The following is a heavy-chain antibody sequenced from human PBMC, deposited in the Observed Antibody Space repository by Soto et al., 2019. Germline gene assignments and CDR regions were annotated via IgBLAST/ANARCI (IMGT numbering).Heavy chain of an antibody. V-gene: IGHV3-30*03. Sequence: GGSLRLSCVVSGITFSSYGMHWVRQAPGKGLEWVAVISYDGSNIYYGDSVKGRFTISRDNSKNTVYLQMNSLRPEDTAIYYCAIYTSNSLGHYWGQGTLVTVSS. D-gene: IGHD6-13*01. CDR3: AIYTSNSLGHY. J-gene: IGHJ4*02. CDR2: ISYDGSNI. CDR1: GITFSSYG.